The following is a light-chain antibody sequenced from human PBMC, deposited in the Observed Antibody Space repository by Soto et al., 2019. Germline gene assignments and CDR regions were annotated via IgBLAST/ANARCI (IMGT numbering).Light chain of an antibody. CDR3: QQYNNWPLGT. V-gene: IGKV3-15*01. CDR2: GAS. Sequence: ETAMTQSPVTLSLSPGERATLSFRASQTVGDNVAWYRQKPVQPPSLLIYGASTRAPGVPARFSGSGSGTDFILTISSLQSEYFGFYYCQQYNNWPLGTFGHGTRVEI. CDR1: QTVGDN. J-gene: IGKJ1*01.